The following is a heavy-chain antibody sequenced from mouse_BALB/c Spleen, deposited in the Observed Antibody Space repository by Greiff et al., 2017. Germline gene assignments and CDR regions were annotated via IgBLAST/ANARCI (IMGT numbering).Heavy chain of an antibody. V-gene: IGHV5-4*02. Sequence: DVKLVESGGGLVKPGGSLKLSCAASGFTFSDYYMYWVRQTPEKRLEWVATISDGGSYTYYPDSVKGRFTISRDNAKNNLYLQMSSLKSEDTAMYYCARDGGSSSFDYWGQGTTLTVSS. J-gene: IGHJ2*01. CDR3: ARDGGSSSFDY. CDR1: GFTFSDYY. CDR2: ISDGGSYT. D-gene: IGHD1-1*01.